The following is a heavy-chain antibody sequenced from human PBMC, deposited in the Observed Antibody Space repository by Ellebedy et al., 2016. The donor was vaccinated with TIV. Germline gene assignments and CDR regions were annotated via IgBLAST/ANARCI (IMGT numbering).Heavy chain of an antibody. CDR3: STLSDTGY. D-gene: IGHD1-1*01. CDR1: GFTFSLNW. J-gene: IGHJ4*01. CDR2: IKQDGSEK. Sequence: GESLKISCAASGFTFSLNWMYWVRQAPGKGLEWVANIKQDGSEKYYVDSVKGRFTISRDNAKNSLYLQMNSLKAEDTAMYYCSTLSDTGYWGHGTLVTVSS. V-gene: IGHV3-7*01.